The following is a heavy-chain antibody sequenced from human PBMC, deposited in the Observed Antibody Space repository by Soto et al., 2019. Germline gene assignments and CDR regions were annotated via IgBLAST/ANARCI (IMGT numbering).Heavy chain of an antibody. CDR3: ARNVDRYRWDYFDY. D-gene: IGHD3-16*02. CDR2: IYYSGST. V-gene: IGHV4-59*08. J-gene: IGHJ4*02. CDR1: GGSISSYY. Sequence: PSETLSLTCTVSGGSISSYYWSWIRQPPGKGLEWIGYIYYSGSTNYNPSLKSRVTISVDTSKNQFSLKLSSVTAADTAVYYCARNVDRYRWDYFDYWGQGTLVTV.